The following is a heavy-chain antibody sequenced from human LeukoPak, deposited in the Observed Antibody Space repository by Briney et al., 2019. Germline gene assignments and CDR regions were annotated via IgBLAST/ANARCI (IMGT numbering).Heavy chain of an antibody. CDR1: GYTLTELS. CDR2: FDPEDGET. Sequence: ASVKVSCKVSGYTLTELSMHWVRQAPGKGLEWMGGFDPEDGETIYAQKFQGRVTMTEDTSTDTAYMELSSLRSEDTAVYYCARLNYYGSGSYYNELGYWGQGTLVTVSS. D-gene: IGHD3-10*01. CDR3: ARLNYYGSGSYYNELGY. J-gene: IGHJ4*02. V-gene: IGHV1-24*01.